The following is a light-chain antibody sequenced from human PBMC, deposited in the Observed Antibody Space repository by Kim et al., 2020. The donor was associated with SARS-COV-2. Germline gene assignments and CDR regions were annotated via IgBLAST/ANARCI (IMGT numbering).Light chain of an antibody. CDR1: QSVSTN. Sequence: EKVMTQSPATLSVSPGERATLSCRASQSVSTNLAWYHQKPGQAPRLLIYGASTRATGIPARFSGSGSGTEFTLTISSLQSEDFAVYYCQQYNNWPYTFGQGTKLEI. J-gene: IGKJ2*01. CDR2: GAS. CDR3: QQYNNWPYT. V-gene: IGKV3-15*01.